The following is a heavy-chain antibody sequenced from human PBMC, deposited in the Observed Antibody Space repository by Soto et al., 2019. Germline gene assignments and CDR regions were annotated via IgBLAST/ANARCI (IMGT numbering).Heavy chain of an antibody. CDR1: GGSFSGYY. V-gene: IGHV4-34*01. CDR2: INHSGST. D-gene: IGHD1-7*01. J-gene: IGHJ5*02. CDR3: ARARRFGITGTSWFDP. Sequence: PSETLSLTCAVYGGSFSGYYWSWIRQPPGKGLEWIGEINHSGSTNYNPSLKSRVTISVDTSKNQFPLKLSSVTAADTAVYYCARARRFGITGTSWFDPWGQGTLVTVSS.